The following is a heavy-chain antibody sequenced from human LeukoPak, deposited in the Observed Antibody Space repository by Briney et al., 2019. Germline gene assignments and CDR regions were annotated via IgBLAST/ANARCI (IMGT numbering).Heavy chain of an antibody. J-gene: IGHJ4*02. CDR3: ARDYVDDIPMIKDY. Sequence: ASVKVSCKASGYTFTSYHMHWVRQAPGQGLEWMGKINLSGGSTTYAQKFQGRVTMTRDTSTSIVYMELSSLRSEDTAVYYCARDYVDDIPMIKDYWGQGTLVTVSS. V-gene: IGHV1-46*01. D-gene: IGHD2-8*01. CDR2: INLSGGST. CDR1: GYTFTSYH.